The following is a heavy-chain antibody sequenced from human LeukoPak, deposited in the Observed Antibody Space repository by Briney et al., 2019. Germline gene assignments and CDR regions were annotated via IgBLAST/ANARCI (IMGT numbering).Heavy chain of an antibody. D-gene: IGHD3-22*01. J-gene: IGHJ4*02. CDR2: ISAYNGNT. V-gene: IGHV1-18*01. CDR1: GYTFTSYG. Sequence: ASVRVSCKASGYTFTSYGISWVRQAPGQGLEWMGWISAYNGNTNYAQKFQGRVTMTRDTSISTAYMELSRLRSDDTAVYYCARDQDSYYYDSSGSAPSDYWGQGTLATVSS. CDR3: ARDQDSYYYDSSGSAPSDY.